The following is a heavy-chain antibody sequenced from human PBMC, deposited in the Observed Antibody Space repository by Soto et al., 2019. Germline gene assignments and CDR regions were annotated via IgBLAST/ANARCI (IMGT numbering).Heavy chain of an antibody. J-gene: IGHJ4*02. CDR3: ATRHLPYCSGGTCNPFDF. CDR2: ISVRGDST. V-gene: IGHV3-23*01. Sequence: GGSLRLSCAASGFTFTTYAMSWVRQAPGKGLEWVSTISVRGDSTYYADSVKGRFAVSRDNSKNTFYLQMNSLRAEDTAIYYFATRHLPYCSGGTCNPFDFWGQGTLVTVSS. D-gene: IGHD2-15*01. CDR1: GFTFTTYA.